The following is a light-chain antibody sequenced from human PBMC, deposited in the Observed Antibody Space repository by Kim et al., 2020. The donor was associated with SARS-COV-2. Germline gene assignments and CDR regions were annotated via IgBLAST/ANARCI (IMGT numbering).Light chain of an antibody. J-gene: IGKJ2*03. CDR1: LSINKY. V-gene: IGKV1-39*01. CDR3: QQSYSLLC. Sequence: DIQMTQSPSSLSASVGDRVTITCRASLSINKYLNWYQQKPGKAPRLLIYAASNLHSGVPSRFSGSGSGTEFTLTISSLQSDDFGTYYCQQSYSLLCFGQGTKLEI. CDR2: AAS.